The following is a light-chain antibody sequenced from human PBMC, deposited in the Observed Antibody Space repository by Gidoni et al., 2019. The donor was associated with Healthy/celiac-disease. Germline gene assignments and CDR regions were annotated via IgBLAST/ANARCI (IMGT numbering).Light chain of an antibody. V-gene: IGLV1-51*02. J-gene: IGLJ3*02. CDR1: SSNIGNNY. CDR2: ENN. CDR3: GTWDSSLSAGV. Sequence: QSVLTQPPSVSAAPGQKVTISCSGSSSNIGNNYVSWYQQLPGTAPKLLIYENNKRPAGMPDRFSGSKSGTSATLGITGLQTGDEADYYCGTWDSSLSAGVFGGGTKLTVL.